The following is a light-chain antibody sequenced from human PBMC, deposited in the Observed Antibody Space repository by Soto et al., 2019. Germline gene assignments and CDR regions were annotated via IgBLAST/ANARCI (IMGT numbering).Light chain of an antibody. CDR2: DVS. CDR3: SSYTIISPLV. J-gene: IGLJ2*01. CDR1: SSDVGGYNY. V-gene: IGLV2-14*01. Sequence: QSVLTQPASVSGSPGQSITISCTGTSSDVGGYNYVSWYQQHPGKAPKLMIYDVSNRPSGVSNRFSGSKSGSTASLTISGLQAEDEADYYCSSYTIISPLVFGGGTKLTVL.